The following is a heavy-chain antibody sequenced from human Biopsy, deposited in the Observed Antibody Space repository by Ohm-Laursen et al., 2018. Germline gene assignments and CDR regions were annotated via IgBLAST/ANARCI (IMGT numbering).Heavy chain of an antibody. V-gene: IGHV1-8*01. CDR1: GYTFTSHD. CDR2: MSPNTGNT. D-gene: IGHD2-2*01. Sequence: ASVKVSCKASGYTFTSHDINWVRQATGQGLEWMGWMSPNTGNTVYAQRFQDRVTMTADTSTSTAYMEVTSLRSDDTAVYFCAREAIGYQLPCDGWGQGTLVTVSS. J-gene: IGHJ4*02. CDR3: AREAIGYQLPCDG.